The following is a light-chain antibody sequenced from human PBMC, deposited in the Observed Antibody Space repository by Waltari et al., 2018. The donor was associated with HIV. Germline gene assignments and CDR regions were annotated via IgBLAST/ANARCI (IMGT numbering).Light chain of an antibody. V-gene: IGLV2-14*02. CDR1: SSGVGNYNL. J-gene: IGLJ2*01. Sequence: QSALTQPASVSGSPGQSITLSCTETSSGVGNYNLVSWYQHYGGKAPKLLIYEVTKRPSGIPDRFSGSKSGTSATLGITGLQTGDEADYYCGTWDSSLSAYVVFGGGTKLTVL. CDR3: GTWDSSLSAYVV. CDR2: EVT.